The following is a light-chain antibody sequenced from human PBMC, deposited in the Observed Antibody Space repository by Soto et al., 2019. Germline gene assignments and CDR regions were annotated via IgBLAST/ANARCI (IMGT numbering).Light chain of an antibody. J-gene: IGLJ2*01. Sequence: AVVTQPPSVSGAPGQRVTISCTGSSSNIGAGYDVHWYQQLPGTAPKLLIYGNSNRPSGVPDRFSGSKSGTSASLAITGLQAEDEADYYCQSYDSSLSVLVFGGGTKLTVL. V-gene: IGLV1-40*01. CDR2: GNS. CDR1: SSNIGAGYD. CDR3: QSYDSSLSVLV.